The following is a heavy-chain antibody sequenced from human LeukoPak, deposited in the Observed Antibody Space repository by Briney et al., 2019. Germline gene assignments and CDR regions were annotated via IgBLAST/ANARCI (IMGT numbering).Heavy chain of an antibody. Sequence: ASVRVSCKASGGTFSSYAISWVRHAPGQGVEWMGRIIPILGIAHYAQKFQGRVTITADKSTRTAYMELSSLRSEDTAVYYCARHDCSSTSCYTHYYYYGMDVWGQGTTVTVSS. V-gene: IGHV1-69*04. J-gene: IGHJ6*02. D-gene: IGHD2-2*02. CDR2: IIPILGIA. CDR1: GGTFSSYA. CDR3: ARHDCSSTSCYTHYYYYGMDV.